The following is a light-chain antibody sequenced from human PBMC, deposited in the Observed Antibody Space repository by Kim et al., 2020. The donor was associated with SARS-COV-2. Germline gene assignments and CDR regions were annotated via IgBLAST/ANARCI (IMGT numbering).Light chain of an antibody. V-gene: IGLV3-27*01. CDR2: KDS. CDR3: YSAADNNGV. CDR1: VLAKKY. J-gene: IGLJ3*02. Sequence: SYELTQPSSVSVSPGQTARITCSGDVLAKKYARWFQQKPGQAPVLVIYKDSERPSGFPERFSGSSSGTTVTLTISGAQVEDEADYYCYSAADNNGVFGGGTQLTVL.